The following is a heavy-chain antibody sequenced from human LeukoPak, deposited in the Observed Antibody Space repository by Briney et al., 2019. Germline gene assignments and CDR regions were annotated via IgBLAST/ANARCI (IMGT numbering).Heavy chain of an antibody. J-gene: IGHJ4*02. Sequence: GGSLRLSCAASGFTFSDYWMTWVRQAPGKGLEWVANIKGDGSEKYYVDSVKGRFTISRDNAKNSLYLQMNSLRAEDTAVYYCARDPTGYCSGGSCYPVYYFDYWGQGTPVTVSS. V-gene: IGHV3-7*01. CDR2: IKGDGSEK. CDR3: ARDPTGYCSGGSCYPVYYFDY. D-gene: IGHD2-15*01. CDR1: GFTFSDYW.